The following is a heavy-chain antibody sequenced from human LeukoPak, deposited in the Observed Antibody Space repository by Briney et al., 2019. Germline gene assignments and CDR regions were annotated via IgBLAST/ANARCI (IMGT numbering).Heavy chain of an antibody. J-gene: IGHJ4*02. CDR1: GFTFNNAW. CDR2: IKSKTDGGTA. Sequence: GGALRLSCAASGFTFNNAWMRRGRPAPGEGLEWVGRIKSKTDGGTADHAAPVKGRFTISRDDSENTLYLQMNSLKTEDTAMYYCTTLAVAGGGQGTLVTVSS. V-gene: IGHV3-15*01. CDR3: TTLAVAG. D-gene: IGHD6-19*01.